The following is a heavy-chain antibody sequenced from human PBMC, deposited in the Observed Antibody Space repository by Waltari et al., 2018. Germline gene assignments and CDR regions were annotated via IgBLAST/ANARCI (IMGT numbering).Heavy chain of an antibody. CDR1: GYSISSGYY. CDR3: ARHKGVPTWDY. V-gene: IGHV4-38-2*02. D-gene: IGHD2-2*01. J-gene: IGHJ4*02. CDR2: IYHSGST. Sequence: QVQLQESGPGLVKPSETLSLTCTVSGYSISSGYYWGWIRQPPGKGLEWIGSIYHSGSTYSTPPLKSRVTISVDTSKNQFSLKLSSVTATDTAVYYCARHKGVPTWDYWGQGTLVTVSS.